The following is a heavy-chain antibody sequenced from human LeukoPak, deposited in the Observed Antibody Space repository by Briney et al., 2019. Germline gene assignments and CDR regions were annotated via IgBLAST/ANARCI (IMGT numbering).Heavy chain of an antibody. J-gene: IGHJ4*02. Sequence: ASVKVPCKASGYTFTSYGISWVRQAPGQGLEWMGWISAYNGNTNYAQKLQGRVTMTTDTSTSTAYMELRSLRSDDTAVYYCARGGVTYYYDSSGSFDYWGQGTLVTVSS. CDR3: ARGGVTYYYDSSGSFDY. CDR2: ISAYNGNT. D-gene: IGHD3-22*01. CDR1: GYTFTSYG. V-gene: IGHV1-18*01.